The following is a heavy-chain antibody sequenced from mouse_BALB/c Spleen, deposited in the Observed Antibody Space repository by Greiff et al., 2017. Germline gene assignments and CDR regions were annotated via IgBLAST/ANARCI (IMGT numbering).Heavy chain of an antibody. J-gene: IGHJ3*01. Sequence: QLQESGPELVKPGASVKMSCKASGYTFTSYVMHWVKQKPGQGLEWIGYIKPYNDGTKYNEKFKGKATLTSDKTSSTVYMELSSLTSEDSAVYYCARLYDYDVWFAYWGQGTLVTVSA. CDR1: GYTFTSYV. V-gene: IGHV1-14*01. CDR3: ARLYDYDVWFAY. CDR2: IKPYNDGT. D-gene: IGHD2-4*01.